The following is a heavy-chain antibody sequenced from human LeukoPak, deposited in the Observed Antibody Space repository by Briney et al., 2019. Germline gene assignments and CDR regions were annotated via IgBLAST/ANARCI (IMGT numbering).Heavy chain of an antibody. D-gene: IGHD5-12*01. CDR3: ARVASGYFDY. V-gene: IGHV3-30*14. J-gene: IGHJ4*02. CDR1: GFTFSSYA. Sequence: PGRSLRLSCAASGFTFSSYAMHWVRQAPGKGLEWVAVISYDGSNKYYADSVKGRFTISRDNSKNTLYLQMGSLRAEDMAVYYCARVASGYFDYWGQGTLVTVSS. CDR2: ISYDGSNK.